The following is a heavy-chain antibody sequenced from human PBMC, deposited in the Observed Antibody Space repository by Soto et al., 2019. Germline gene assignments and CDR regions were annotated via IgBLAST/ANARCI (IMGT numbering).Heavy chain of an antibody. CDR2: IYYSGST. D-gene: IGHD5-12*01. CDR1: GGSISSSSYY. CDR3: ARRNRDGYKPYYFDY. V-gene: IGHV4-39*01. J-gene: IGHJ4*02. Sequence: QLQLQESGPGLVKPSETLSLTCTVSGGSISSSSYYWGWIRQPPGKGLEWIGSIYYSGSTYYNPSLKSRVTISVDTSKNQFSLKLSSVTAADTAVYYCARRNRDGYKPYYFDYWGQGTLVTVSS.